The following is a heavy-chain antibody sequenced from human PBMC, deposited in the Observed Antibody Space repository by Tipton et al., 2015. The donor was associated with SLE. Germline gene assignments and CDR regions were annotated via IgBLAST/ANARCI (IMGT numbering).Heavy chain of an antibody. CDR2: IQYDGSNK. V-gene: IGHV3-30*02. Sequence: PLRLSCAASGFTFSDYDMHWVRQAPGKGLEWVAFIQYDGSNKYYGDSLKGRFTISRDFSKNTLYLQMNSLRPEDTAVYYCAKGGQLRGWNYFDYWGQGTLVTVSS. CDR3: AKGGQLRGWNYFDY. D-gene: IGHD6-19*01. CDR1: GFTFSDYD. J-gene: IGHJ4*02.